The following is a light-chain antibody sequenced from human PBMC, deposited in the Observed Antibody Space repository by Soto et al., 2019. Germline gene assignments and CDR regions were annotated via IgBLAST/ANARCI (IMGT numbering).Light chain of an antibody. V-gene: IGKV4-1*01. CDR1: QSVLYSSNNKNY. CDR2: WAS. Sequence: DIVMTQSPDPLAVSLGERATINCKSSQSVLYSSNNKNYLAWYQQKSGQPPKLLIYWASTRESGVPDRFSGSGSGTDFTLTISSLQAEDVAVYYCQQYYSPWTFGQGTKVEIK. J-gene: IGKJ1*01. CDR3: QQYYSPWT.